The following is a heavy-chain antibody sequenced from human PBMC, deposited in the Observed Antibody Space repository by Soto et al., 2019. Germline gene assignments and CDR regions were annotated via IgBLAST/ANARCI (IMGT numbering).Heavy chain of an antibody. CDR2: INYSGST. Sequence: SETLSLTCTVSGGSISSGGYYWSWIRQHPGKGLEWIGYINYSGSTYYNPSLKSRVTISVDTSKNQFSLKLSSVTAADTAVYYCARAPTVLRWDGLYWHYFDYWGQGTLVTVSS. CDR1: GGSISSGGYY. CDR3: ARAPTVLRWDGLYWHYFDY. D-gene: IGHD4-17*01. J-gene: IGHJ4*02. V-gene: IGHV4-31*03.